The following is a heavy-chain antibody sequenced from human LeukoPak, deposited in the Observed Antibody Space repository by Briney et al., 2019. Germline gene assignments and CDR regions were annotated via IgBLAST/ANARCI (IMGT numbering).Heavy chain of an antibody. V-gene: IGHV1-8*01. CDR2: MNPNSGNT. J-gene: IGHJ3*02. D-gene: IGHD3-9*01. CDR1: GYTFTSYD. Sequence: ASVKVSCKASGYTFTSYDINWVRQAPGQRLEWMGWMNPNSGNTGYAQKFQGRVTMTRNTSISTAYRELSSLRSEDTAVYYCARGLDVLRYFDWLSYHDAFDIWGQGRMVTVSS. CDR3: ARGLDVLRYFDWLSYHDAFDI.